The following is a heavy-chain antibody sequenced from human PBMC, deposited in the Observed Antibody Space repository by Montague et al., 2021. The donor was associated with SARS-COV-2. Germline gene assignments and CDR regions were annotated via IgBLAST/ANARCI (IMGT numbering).Heavy chain of an antibody. CDR1: GNSLSNSRYS. J-gene: IGHJ4*02. CDR3: ARHSGGSEVAGLDY. CDR2: FYFGGNF. V-gene: IGHV4-39*01. D-gene: IGHD6-19*01. Sequence: SETLSLTCSVSGNSLSNSRYSWGWIRQPPRKGLEWIGSFYFGGNFLYNSSLESRVTISVDTSKNQFSLQLSSVTASDTAVYYCARHSGGSEVAGLDYWGQGILVTVSS.